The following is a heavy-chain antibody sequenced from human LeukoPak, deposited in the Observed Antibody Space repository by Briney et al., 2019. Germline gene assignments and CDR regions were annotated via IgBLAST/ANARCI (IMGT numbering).Heavy chain of an antibody. J-gene: IGHJ4*02. Sequence: GGSLRLSCAAFGFTVSSNYMSWVRQAPGKGLEWVSLIYSGGSTYYADSVKGRFTISRDNSKNTLYLQMNSLRAEDTAVYYCAKQDYYDSSGYNPDYFDDGGQGTLVTVAS. CDR2: IYSGGST. CDR3: AKQDYYDSSGYNPDYFDD. V-gene: IGHV3-53*01. D-gene: IGHD3-22*01. CDR1: GFTVSSNY.